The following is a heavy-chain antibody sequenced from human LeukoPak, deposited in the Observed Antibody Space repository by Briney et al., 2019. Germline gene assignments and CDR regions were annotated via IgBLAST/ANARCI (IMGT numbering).Heavy chain of an antibody. J-gene: IGHJ4*02. CDR2: INHSGST. V-gene: IGHV4-34*01. Sequence: PSETLSLTCAVYGGSFSGYYWSWIRQSPGKGLEWIGEINHSGSTNYNPSLKSRVTISVDTSKNQFSLKLSSVTAADTAVYYCARGGGDYGSGSYYNFDYWGQGTLVTVSS. CDR1: GGSFSGYY. D-gene: IGHD3-10*01. CDR3: ARGGGDYGSGSYYNFDY.